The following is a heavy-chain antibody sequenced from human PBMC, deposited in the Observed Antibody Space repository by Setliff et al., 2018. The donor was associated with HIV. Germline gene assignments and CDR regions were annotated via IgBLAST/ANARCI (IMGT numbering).Heavy chain of an antibody. J-gene: IGHJ6*04. Sequence: GGSLRLSCAASGFTFSTYWMSWVRQAPGKGPEWVANIKQDGSEKYYVESVKGRFTISRDNAKNSLYLQMNSLRVEDTAVYYCVRTGLGLREVLSPGVWGTGTTVTVSS. CDR3: VRTGLGLREVLSPGV. CDR1: GFTFSTYW. D-gene: IGHD3-10*01. CDR2: IKQDGSEK. V-gene: IGHV3-7*03.